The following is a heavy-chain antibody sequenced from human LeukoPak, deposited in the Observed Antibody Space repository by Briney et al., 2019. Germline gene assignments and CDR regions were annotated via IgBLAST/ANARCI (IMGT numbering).Heavy chain of an antibody. Sequence: SETLSLTCTVSGVSISSGGYYWSWIRQHPGKGLEWIGYIYYSGSTYYNPSLKSRVTISVDTSKNQFSLKLSSVTAADTAVYYCARGRSSGWYTDYYYYYGMDVWGQGTTVTVSS. CDR1: GVSISSGGYY. J-gene: IGHJ6*02. D-gene: IGHD6-19*01. V-gene: IGHV4-31*03. CDR2: IYYSGST. CDR3: ARGRSSGWYTDYYYYYGMDV.